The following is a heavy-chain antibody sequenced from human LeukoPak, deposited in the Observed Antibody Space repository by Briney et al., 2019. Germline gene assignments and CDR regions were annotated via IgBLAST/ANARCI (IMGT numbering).Heavy chain of an antibody. CDR3: ARGGTWDLDY. CDR2: IKPDGSEK. J-gene: IGHJ4*02. CDR1: GFTFSTYW. Sequence: GGSLRLSCAASGFTFSTYWMTWVRQAAGKGLECVANIKPDGSEKYYVDSVEGRFTISRDNAKNSLYLQMNSLRAEDTALYYCARGGTWDLDYWGQGTLVTVSS. D-gene: IGHD1-1*01. V-gene: IGHV3-7*01.